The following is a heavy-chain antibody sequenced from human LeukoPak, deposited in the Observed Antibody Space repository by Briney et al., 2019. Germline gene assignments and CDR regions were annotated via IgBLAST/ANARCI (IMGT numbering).Heavy chain of an antibody. CDR3: AQGAYGSGSYYIH. D-gene: IGHD3-10*01. CDR1: GFTFTSSA. J-gene: IGHJ4*02. V-gene: IGHV1-58*02. Sequence: SVKVSCKASGFTFTSSAMQWVRQARGQRLEWIGWIVVGSGNTNYAQKFQERVTITRDMSTSTAYMELSSLRSEDTAVYYCAQGAYGSGSYYIHWGQGTLVTVSS. CDR2: IVVGSGNT.